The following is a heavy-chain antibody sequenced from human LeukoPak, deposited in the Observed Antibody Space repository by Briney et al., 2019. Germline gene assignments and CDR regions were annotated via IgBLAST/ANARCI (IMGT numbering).Heavy chain of an antibody. Sequence: GGSLRLSCAASGFTVSSNEMSWVRQAPGKGLEWVSSISGGSTYYADSRKGRFTISRDNSKNTLYLQMNSLRAEDTAVYYCSKYVDQWSYYYYYYMDVWGKGTTVTVSS. CDR1: GFTVSSNE. J-gene: IGHJ6*03. D-gene: IGHD2-15*01. V-gene: IGHV3-38-3*01. CDR3: SKYVDQWSYYYYYYMDV. CDR2: ISGGST.